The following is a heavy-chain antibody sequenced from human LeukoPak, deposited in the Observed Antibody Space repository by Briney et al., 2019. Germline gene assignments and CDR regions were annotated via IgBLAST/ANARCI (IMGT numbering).Heavy chain of an antibody. CDR3: ATWPGGWYGEDS. Sequence: GGSLRLSCAASGFTVSSNYMSWVRQAPGKGLEWVSVIYSGGSTYYADSVKGRFTISRDNSKNTLYLQMNSLRAEDTAVYYCATWPGGWYGEDSWGQGTLVTVSS. D-gene: IGHD6-19*01. CDR1: GFTVSSNY. CDR2: IYSGGST. J-gene: IGHJ4*02. V-gene: IGHV3-53*01.